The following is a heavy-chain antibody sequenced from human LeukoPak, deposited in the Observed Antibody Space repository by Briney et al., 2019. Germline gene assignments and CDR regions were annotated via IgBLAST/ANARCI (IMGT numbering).Heavy chain of an antibody. J-gene: IGHJ4*02. CDR1: GGSFSGYY. CDR2: INHSGST. D-gene: IGHD2-2*01. Sequence: SETLSLTCAVYGGSFSGYYWSWIRQPPGKGLEWIGEINHSGSTNYNPSLESRVTISVDTSKNQFSLKLSSVTAADTAVYYCASGSCSSTSCYQAPLVWGQGTLVTVSS. CDR3: ASGSCSSTSCYQAPLV. V-gene: IGHV4-34*01.